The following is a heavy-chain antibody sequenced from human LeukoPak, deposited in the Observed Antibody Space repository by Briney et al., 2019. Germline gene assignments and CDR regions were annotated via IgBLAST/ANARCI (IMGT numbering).Heavy chain of an antibody. Sequence: PGRSLRLSCAASGFTFSSYGMHWVRQAPGKGLEWVAVIWYDGSNKYYADSVKGRFTISRDNSKNTLYLQMNSLRGEDTAVYYCAKEDLTTIFGVVREVHFDYWGQGTLVTVSS. J-gene: IGHJ4*02. D-gene: IGHD3-3*01. CDR1: GFTFSSYG. CDR2: IWYDGSNK. CDR3: AKEDLTTIFGVVREVHFDY. V-gene: IGHV3-33*06.